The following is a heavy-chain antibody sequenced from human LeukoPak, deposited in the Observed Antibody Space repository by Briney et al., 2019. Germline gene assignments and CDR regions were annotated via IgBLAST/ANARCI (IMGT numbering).Heavy chain of an antibody. Sequence: ASVKVSCKASGYTFTGYYMHWVRQAPGQGLEWMGRTNPNSGGTNYAQKFQGRVTMTRDTSISTAYMELSRLRSDDTAVYYCARVYSSSSPTDYWGQGTLVTVSS. CDR1: GYTFTGYY. CDR3: ARVYSSSSPTDY. V-gene: IGHV1-2*06. CDR2: TNPNSGGT. D-gene: IGHD6-6*01. J-gene: IGHJ4*02.